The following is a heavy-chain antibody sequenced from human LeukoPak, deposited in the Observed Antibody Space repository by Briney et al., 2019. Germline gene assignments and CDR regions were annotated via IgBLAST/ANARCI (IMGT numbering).Heavy chain of an antibody. J-gene: IGHJ4*02. CDR3: ARDLGYGDYVGYFDY. Sequence: PGGSLRLSCAASGFTFSSCAMHWVRQAPGKGLEWVAVISYDGSNKYYADSVKGRFTISRDNSKNTLYLQMNSLRAEDTAVYYCARDLGYGDYVGYFDYWGQGTLVTVSS. V-gene: IGHV3-30-3*01. CDR2: ISYDGSNK. D-gene: IGHD4-17*01. CDR1: GFTFSSCA.